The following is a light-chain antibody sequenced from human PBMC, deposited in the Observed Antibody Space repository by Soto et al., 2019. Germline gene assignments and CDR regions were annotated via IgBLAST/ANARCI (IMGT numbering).Light chain of an antibody. CDR3: SSYTDRKNLV. J-gene: IGLJ1*01. CDR1: SSDIGGYHS. V-gene: IGLV2-8*01. Sequence: QSVLTQSPSASGSPGQSVTISCTGTSSDIGGYHSVSWYQQHPGKAPKVMIYDVTKRPSGVPDRFSGSKSGNTASLTVSALQAEDEADYYCSSYTDRKNLVFGTGTKVT. CDR2: DVT.